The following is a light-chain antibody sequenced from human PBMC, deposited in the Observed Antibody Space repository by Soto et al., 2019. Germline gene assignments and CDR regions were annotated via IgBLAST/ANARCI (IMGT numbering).Light chain of an antibody. CDR3: HQYGYSPNT. CDR1: RSVSSRY. J-gene: IGKJ2*01. CDR2: GAS. V-gene: IGKV3-20*01. Sequence: EIVLTQSPGTLSLSPGEGATLSCRASRSVSSRYLAWYQQKPGQAPRLLIYGASSRATGIPDRFSGSGSGTDFTLTISGLEPEDFAVYHCHQYGYSPNTFGQGTKLEIK.